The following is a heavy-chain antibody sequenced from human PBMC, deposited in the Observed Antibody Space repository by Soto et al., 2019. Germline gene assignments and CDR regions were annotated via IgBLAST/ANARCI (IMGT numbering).Heavy chain of an antibody. CDR3: ARGYCWGDGIDV. Sequence: EVLLVESGGGLVKPGGSLTLSCAASGFTFNTYTINWVRQAPGKGLEWVASISSSSKDKFYADSVKARFTISRDNAKTSVYLQMSSLGAGDTALDYCARGYCWGDGIDVLGQGTTVTVSS. CDR1: GFTFNTYT. D-gene: IGHD2-21*01. J-gene: IGHJ6*02. V-gene: IGHV3-21*01. CDR2: ISSSSKDK.